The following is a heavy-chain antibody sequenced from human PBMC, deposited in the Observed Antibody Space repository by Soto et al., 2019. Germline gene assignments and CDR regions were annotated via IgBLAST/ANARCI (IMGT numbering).Heavy chain of an antibody. Sequence: ASVKVSCKASGYTFTTHYMHWVRQAPGQGLEWMAIINPSGGSTSYAQRFQGRVTMTWDTSTSTVYMDLRSLRFDDTAVYYCASVKVDTSMDFDHWGQGTLVTVSS. D-gene: IGHD5-18*01. CDR1: GYTFTTHY. CDR3: ASVKVDTSMDFDH. J-gene: IGHJ4*02. CDR2: INPSGGST. V-gene: IGHV1-46*03.